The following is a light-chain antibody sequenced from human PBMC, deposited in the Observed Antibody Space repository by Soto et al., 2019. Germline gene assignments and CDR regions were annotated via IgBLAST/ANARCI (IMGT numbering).Light chain of an antibody. Sequence: QSVLTQPASVSGSPGQSIAISCTGTSSDVGGYNYVSWYQQHPGKAPKLIIYDVTNRPSGVSDRFSGSKSGNTASLTIAGLHAEDEADYYCSSFTSSSTYVFGSGTKLTVL. CDR2: DVT. V-gene: IGLV2-14*01. J-gene: IGLJ1*01. CDR3: SSFTSSSTYV. CDR1: SSDVGGYNY.